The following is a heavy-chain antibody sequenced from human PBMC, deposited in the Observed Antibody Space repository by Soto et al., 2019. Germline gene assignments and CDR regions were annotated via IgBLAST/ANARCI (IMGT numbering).Heavy chain of an antibody. CDR2: IIPIFGTA. V-gene: IGHV1-69*13. Sequence: SVKVSCKASGGTFSSYAISWVRQAPGQGLEWMGGIIPIFGTANYAQKFQGRVTITADESTSTAYMELSSLRSEDTAVYYCARDRKFTGYSSSWYWFFDYWGQGTLVTVSS. D-gene: IGHD6-13*01. CDR3: ARDRKFTGYSSSWYWFFDY. CDR1: GGTFSSYA. J-gene: IGHJ4*02.